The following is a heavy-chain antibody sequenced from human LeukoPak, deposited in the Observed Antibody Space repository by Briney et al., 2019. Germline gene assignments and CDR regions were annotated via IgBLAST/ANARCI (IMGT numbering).Heavy chain of an antibody. CDR3: ARERGVGVAKEKKQPNEYYFDH. V-gene: IGHV1-69*05. J-gene: IGHJ4*02. CDR1: GGTFSSYA. CDR2: IIPICGTA. Sequence: ASVKVSCKASGGTFSSYAISWVRQAPGQGLEWTGGIIPICGTANYAQKFQGRVTITTDESTSTAYMELSSLRSEDTAVYYCARERGVGVAKEKKQPNEYYFDHWGQGTLVTVSS. D-gene: IGHD3-3*01.